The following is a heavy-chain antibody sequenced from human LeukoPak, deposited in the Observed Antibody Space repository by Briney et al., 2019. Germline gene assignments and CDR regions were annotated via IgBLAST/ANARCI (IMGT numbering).Heavy chain of an antibody. D-gene: IGHD3-9*01. V-gene: IGHV4-34*01. Sequence: SETLSLTCAVYGGSFSGYYWSWIRQPPGKGLEWIGEINHSGSTNYNPSLKSRVTISVDTSKNQFSLKLSSVTAADTAVYYCARGLSPHYDILTGCPPIGYWGQGTLVTVSS. J-gene: IGHJ4*02. CDR2: INHSGST. CDR1: GGSFSGYY. CDR3: ARGLSPHYDILTGCPPIGY.